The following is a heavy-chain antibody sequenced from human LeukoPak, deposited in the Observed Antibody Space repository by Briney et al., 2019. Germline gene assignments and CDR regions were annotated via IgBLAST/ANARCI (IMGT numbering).Heavy chain of an antibody. CDR2: INHDGSST. V-gene: IGHV3-74*01. CDR3: AKDEVYKAAAGYYFDY. J-gene: IGHJ4*02. D-gene: IGHD6-13*01. CDR1: GFTFTTFW. Sequence: PGGSLRLSCATSGFTFTTFWMHWVRQAPGKGLVWVSRINHDGSSTNYADSVKGRFTISRDNAKNTVYLQMNSLRAEDTAVYYCAKDEVYKAAAGYYFDYWGQGTLVTVSS.